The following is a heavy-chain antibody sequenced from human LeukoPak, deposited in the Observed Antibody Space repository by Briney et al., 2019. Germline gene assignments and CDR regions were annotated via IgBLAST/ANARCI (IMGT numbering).Heavy chain of an antibody. D-gene: IGHD6-13*01. J-gene: IGHJ5*02. V-gene: IGHV5-51*01. CDR1: EYPFSTIR. CDR2: FYPGNSRK. Sequence: KHGDSLKISCKPPEYPFSTIRCGWAAKLPGKGLGWSRLFYPGNSRKIYRPSFEGQVTISADEYIETAYLQWSRLKASDAAMYYCARHRSPIAGPSSCFDPWGQGTLVTVSS. CDR3: ARHRSPIAGPSSCFDP.